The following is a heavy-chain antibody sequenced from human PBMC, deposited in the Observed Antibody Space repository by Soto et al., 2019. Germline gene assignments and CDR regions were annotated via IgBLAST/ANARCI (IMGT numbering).Heavy chain of an antibody. V-gene: IGHV3-43*01. CDR3: AKGGGGAWDIRGYFDY. D-gene: IGHD1-26*01. Sequence: GGSLRLSCAASGFTFDDYTMHWVRQAPGKGLEWVSLISWDGGSTYFADSVKGRFTISRDNSKKSLYLQMNSLRPEDTALYYCAKGGGGAWDIRGYFDYWGQGTLVTVSS. CDR2: ISWDGGST. J-gene: IGHJ4*02. CDR1: GFTFDDYT.